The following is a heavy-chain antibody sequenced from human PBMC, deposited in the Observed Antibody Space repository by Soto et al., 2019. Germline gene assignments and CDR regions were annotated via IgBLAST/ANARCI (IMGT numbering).Heavy chain of an antibody. CDR2: IWYDGSNK. J-gene: IGHJ4*02. D-gene: IGHD6-13*01. CDR3: ARDLDSSSFAFDY. CDR1: GFTFSSYG. Sequence: QVQLVESGGGVVQPGRSLRLSCAASGFTFSSYGMHWVRQAPGKGLEWVAVIWYDGSNKYYADSVKGRFTISRDNSKNTLYLHMNSLRAEDTAVYYCARDLDSSSFAFDYWGQGTLVTVSS. V-gene: IGHV3-33*01.